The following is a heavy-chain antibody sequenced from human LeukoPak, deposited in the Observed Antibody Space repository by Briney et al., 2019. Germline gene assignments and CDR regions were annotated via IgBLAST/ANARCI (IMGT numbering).Heavy chain of an antibody. D-gene: IGHD3-16*01. CDR3: AKDINGALNYDWDGMDV. CDR1: GFTFDDYA. J-gene: IGHJ6*02. V-gene: IGHV3-9*01. Sequence: PGRSLRLSCAASGFTFDDYAMHWVRQAPGKGLEWVSGISWNSGSIGYADSVKGRFTISRDNAKNSLYLQMNSLRAEDTALYYCAKDINGALNYDWDGMDVWGQGTKVTV. CDR2: ISWNSGSI.